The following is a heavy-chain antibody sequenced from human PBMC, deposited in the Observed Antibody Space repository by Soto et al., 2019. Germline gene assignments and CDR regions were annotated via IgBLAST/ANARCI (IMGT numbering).Heavy chain of an antibody. J-gene: IGHJ4*02. CDR1: GFTFSSYG. CDR3: SKVEYDSSGYDY. D-gene: IGHD3-22*01. CDR2: ISYDGSNK. Sequence: QVQLVESGGGVVQPGRSLRLSCAASGFTFSSYGMHWVRQAPGKGLEWGAVISYDGSNKYYADSVKGRFTISRDNSKNTLYLQMNSLRAEDTAVYYCSKVEYDSSGYDYWDQGTPVTVSS. V-gene: IGHV3-30*18.